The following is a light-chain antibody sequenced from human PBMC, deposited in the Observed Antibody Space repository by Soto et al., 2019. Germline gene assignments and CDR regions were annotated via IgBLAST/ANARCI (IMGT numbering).Light chain of an antibody. V-gene: IGLV2-23*01. CDR2: EST. CDR3: CSCVSGSPFDVL. CDR1: GSALVNYNL. J-gene: IGLJ3*02. Sequence: QAVVTQPASVSGSPGQSITISCTGTGSALVNYNLVSCYQQPPGQAPRLVIYESTKRPSGVSDRFSASKSGNTASLTISGLQAEDEADYYCCSCVSGSPFDVLFGGGTKVTVL.